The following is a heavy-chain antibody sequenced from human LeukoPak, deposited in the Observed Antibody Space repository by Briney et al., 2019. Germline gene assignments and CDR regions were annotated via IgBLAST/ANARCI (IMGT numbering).Heavy chain of an antibody. V-gene: IGHV3-23*01. Sequence: PGGSLRLSCAASGFTFSSYAMSWVRQAPGKGLEWVSAISGSGGSTYYADSVKGRFTISRDNSKNTLYLQMNSLRAEDTAVYYCANEYCSSTSCYGGDYWGQGTLVTVSS. D-gene: IGHD2-2*01. J-gene: IGHJ4*02. CDR3: ANEYCSSTSCYGGDY. CDR2: ISGSGGST. CDR1: GFTFSSYA.